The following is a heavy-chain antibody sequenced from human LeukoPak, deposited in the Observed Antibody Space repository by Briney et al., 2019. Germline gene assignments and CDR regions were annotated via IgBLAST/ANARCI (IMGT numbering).Heavy chain of an antibody. D-gene: IGHD3-22*01. CDR1: GYTFIGYY. V-gene: IGHV1-2*02. CDR3: ARPFGYDSSGYYWYYFDY. J-gene: IGHJ4*02. CDR2: INPNSGGT. Sequence: ASVKVSCKASGYTFIGYYMHWVRQAPGQGLEWMGWINPNSGGTNYAQKFQGRVTMTRDTSISTAYMELSRLRSDDTAVYYCARPFGYDSSGYYWYYFDYWGQGTLVTVSS.